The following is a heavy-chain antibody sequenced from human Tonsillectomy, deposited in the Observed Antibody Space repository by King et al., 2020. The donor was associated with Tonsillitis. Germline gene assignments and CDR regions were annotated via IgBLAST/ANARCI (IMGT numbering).Heavy chain of an antibody. Sequence: VQLVESGGGLVQPGGSLRLSCAASGVTFSSYAMNWVRQAPGKGLEWVSGISGYGDDTYYADSVKGRYTVSRDNSHNTLYLQMNSLRAEDTALSYCARGGFMSGYRSGMYDYYMDVWGKGTTVTVSS. J-gene: IGHJ6*03. D-gene: IGHD5-18*01. CDR3: ARGGFMSGYRSGMYDYYMDV. V-gene: IGHV3-23*04. CDR2: ISGYGDDT. CDR1: GVTFSSYA.